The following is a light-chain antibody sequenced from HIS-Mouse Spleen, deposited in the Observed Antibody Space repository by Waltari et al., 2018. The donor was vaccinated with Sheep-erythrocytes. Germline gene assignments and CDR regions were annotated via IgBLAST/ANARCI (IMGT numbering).Light chain of an antibody. J-gene: IGLJ3*02. CDR1: SSDVGSYHL. V-gene: IGLV2-23*01. Sequence: QSALTQPASVSGSPGQSITISCTGTSSDVGSYHLVSWYQQHPGKAPKPIIYEGSKRPYGFSNRFSGSKSGTTASLTISGLQAEDEADYYCCSYAGSSTPWVFGGGTKLTVL. CDR3: CSYAGSSTPWV. CDR2: EGS.